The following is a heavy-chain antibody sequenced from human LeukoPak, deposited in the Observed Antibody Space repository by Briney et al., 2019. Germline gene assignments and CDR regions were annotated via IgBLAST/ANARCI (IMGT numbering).Heavy chain of an antibody. J-gene: IGHJ4*02. V-gene: IGHV3-66*02. CDR2: IYSGGST. CDR3: AILPSGGSSGYPFDY. D-gene: IGHD3-22*01. CDR1: GFTVSSNY. Sequence: PGGSLRLSCAASGFTVSSNYMSWVRQAPGKGLEWVSVIYSGGSTYYADSVKGRFTISRDNSKNTLYLQMNSLRAEDTAVYYCAILPSGGSSGYPFDYWGQGTLVTVSS.